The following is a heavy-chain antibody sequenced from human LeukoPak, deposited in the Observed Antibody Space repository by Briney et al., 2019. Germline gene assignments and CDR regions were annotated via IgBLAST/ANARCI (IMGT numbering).Heavy chain of an antibody. J-gene: IGHJ4*02. CDR2: IYYSGST. Sequence: SETLSLTCTVSGVSISSSGYYWGWIRQPPGKGLNWIGSIYYSGSTYYNPSLKSRVTISVDTSKNQFSLKLSSVTAADTAVYYCARLLYSSSWYGPWYFDYWGQGTLVTVSS. D-gene: IGHD6-13*01. V-gene: IGHV4-39*01. CDR1: GVSISSSGYY. CDR3: ARLLYSSSWYGPWYFDY.